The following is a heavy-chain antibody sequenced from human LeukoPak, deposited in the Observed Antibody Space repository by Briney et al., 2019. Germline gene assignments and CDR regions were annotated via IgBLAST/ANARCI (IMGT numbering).Heavy chain of an antibody. D-gene: IGHD5-12*01. CDR3: ARDRPGYATYYMDV. J-gene: IGHJ6*03. CDR1: GYTFTDYY. CDR2: INPNSGGT. Sequence: ASVKVSCKASGYTFTDYYMHWVRQAPGQGLEWTGWINPNSGGTNYAQKFQGRVTMTRDTSISTAYMELSRLRSDDTAVYYCARDRPGYATYYMDVWGKGTTVTVSS. V-gene: IGHV1-2*02.